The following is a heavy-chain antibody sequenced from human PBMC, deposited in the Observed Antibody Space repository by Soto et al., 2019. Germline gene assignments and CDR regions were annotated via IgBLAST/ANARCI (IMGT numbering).Heavy chain of an antibody. J-gene: IGHJ4*02. CDR2: ISGSGGST. CDR3: AASGTEGPDFQ. Sequence: EVQLLASGGGLVQPGGSLRLSCAASGFTFNSYAMSWVRQAPGKGLEWVSAISGSGGSTYYADSVKGRFTISRYNSKNPLYRPMNSMRAEDTAVYYCAASGTEGPDFQWGQGTLVTVSS. D-gene: IGHD3-10*01. V-gene: IGHV3-23*01. CDR1: GFTFNSYA.